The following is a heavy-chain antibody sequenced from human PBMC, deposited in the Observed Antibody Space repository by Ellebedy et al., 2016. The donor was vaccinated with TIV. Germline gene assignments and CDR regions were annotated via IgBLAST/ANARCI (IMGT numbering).Heavy chain of an antibody. V-gene: IGHV3-30*18. D-gene: IGHD6-13*01. CDR1: GFTFSSYA. CDR3: AKEIGRVAARPRYGMDV. Sequence: GESLKISCAASGFTFSSYAMSWVRQAPGKGLEWVAVISYDGSNKYYADSVKGRFTISRDNSKNTLYLQMNSLRAEDTAVYYCAKEIGRVAARPRYGMDVWGQGTTVTVSS. CDR2: ISYDGSNK. J-gene: IGHJ6*02.